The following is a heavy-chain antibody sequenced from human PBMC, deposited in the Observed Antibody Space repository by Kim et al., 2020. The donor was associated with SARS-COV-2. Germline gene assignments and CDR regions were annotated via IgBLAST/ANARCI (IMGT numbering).Heavy chain of an antibody. V-gene: IGHV5-51*01. D-gene: IGHD3-10*02. CDR2: ISPGDSDT. J-gene: IGHJ3*01. Sequence: GESLKISCRASGYTFGDYWIGWVRQKPGRGLEWMGIISPGDSDTRYSPSLQGQFIISADNSIATAYLQWTALKASDTATYFCARVRGPVSEGYRGRDAF. CDR3: ARVRGPVSEGYRGRDAF. CDR1: GYTFGDYW.